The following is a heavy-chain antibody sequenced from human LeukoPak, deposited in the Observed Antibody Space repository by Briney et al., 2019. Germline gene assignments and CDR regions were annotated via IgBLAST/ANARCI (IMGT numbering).Heavy chain of an antibody. V-gene: IGHV3-20*04. CDR2: INWNGGST. D-gene: IGHD6-13*01. CDR1: GFTFDDYG. Sequence: GGSLRLSCASSGFTFDDYGMSWVRQAPGKGLEWVSGINWNGGSTGYADSVKGRFTISRDNAKNSLYLQMNSLRAEDTALYYCARVGGQQQLVAYYFDYWGQGTLVTVSS. J-gene: IGHJ4*02. CDR3: ARVGGQQQLVAYYFDY.